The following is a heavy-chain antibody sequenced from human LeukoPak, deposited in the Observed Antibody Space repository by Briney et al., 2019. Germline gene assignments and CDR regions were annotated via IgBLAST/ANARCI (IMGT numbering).Heavy chain of an antibody. Sequence: SSETLSLTCAVYGASFSAYYWCWIRQPPGKGLEWIGEINHSGGTNYSPSLKSRVTMLLDTSKNQFSLKLSSVTAADTAVYYCARHRIPSGRYYYYYYYMDVWGKGTTVTVSS. CDR2: INHSGGT. D-gene: IGHD2-15*01. V-gene: IGHV4-34*01. CDR3: ARHRIPSGRYYYYYYYMDV. CDR1: GASFSAYY. J-gene: IGHJ6*03.